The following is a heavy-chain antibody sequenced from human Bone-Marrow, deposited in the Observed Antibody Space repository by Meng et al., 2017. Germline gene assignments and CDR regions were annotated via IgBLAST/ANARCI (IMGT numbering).Heavy chain of an antibody. Sequence: GESLKISCAASGFTFSSYGMHWVRQAPGKGLEWVAVIWYDGSNKYSADSVKGRFTISRDNSKNTLYLQMNSLRAEDTAVYYCARGTYSSSWNYYGMDFWGQGTTVTVSS. CDR1: GFTFSSYG. CDR2: IWYDGSNK. D-gene: IGHD6-13*01. V-gene: IGHV3-33*01. J-gene: IGHJ6*02. CDR3: ARGTYSSSWNYYGMDF.